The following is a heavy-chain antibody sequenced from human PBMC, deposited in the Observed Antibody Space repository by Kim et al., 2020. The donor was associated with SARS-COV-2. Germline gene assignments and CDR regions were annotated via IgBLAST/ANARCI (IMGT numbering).Heavy chain of an antibody. D-gene: IGHD6-13*01. J-gene: IGHJ4*02. V-gene: IGHV3-9*01. CDR3: AKSMAGIGAAGDY. CDR1: GFTFDDYA. CDR2: ISWNSGSI. Sequence: GGSLRLSCAASGFTFDDYAMHWVRQAPGKGLEWVSGISWNSGSIGYADSVKGRFTISRANAKNSLYLQMNSLRAEDTALYYCAKSMAGIGAAGDYWGQGTLVTVSS.